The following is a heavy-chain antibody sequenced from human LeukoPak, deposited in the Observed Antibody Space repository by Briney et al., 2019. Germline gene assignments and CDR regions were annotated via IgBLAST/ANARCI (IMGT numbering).Heavy chain of an antibody. J-gene: IGHJ3*02. CDR2: INDDGSAT. CDR1: GFTFSNYW. V-gene: IGHV3-74*01. Sequence: GGSLRLSCAASGFTFSNYWMHWVRQVPGKGLVWVSRINDDGSATFYADSVKGRFTISRDNAKNTLFLQMNSLRAEDTAVYYCARGPYYDILTGYPQQTFGAFDIWGQGTMVTVSS. CDR3: ARGPYYDILTGYPQQTFGAFDI. D-gene: IGHD3-9*01.